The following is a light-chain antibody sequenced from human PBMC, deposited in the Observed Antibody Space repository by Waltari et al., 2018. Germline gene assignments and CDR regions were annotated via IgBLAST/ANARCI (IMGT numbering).Light chain of an antibody. CDR1: NIGSKS. J-gene: IGLJ2*01. CDR3: LVWHSTTDHHGV. CDR2: YDS. Sequence: SYVVTQSPSVSVAPGETARITCGGDNIGSKSVHWYQQRPGQAPVLVISYDSDRPSGIPEVFSGSNSGNTATLTISWCEADDEADYYCLVWHSTTDHHGVFGGGTKLTVL. V-gene: IGLV3-21*04.